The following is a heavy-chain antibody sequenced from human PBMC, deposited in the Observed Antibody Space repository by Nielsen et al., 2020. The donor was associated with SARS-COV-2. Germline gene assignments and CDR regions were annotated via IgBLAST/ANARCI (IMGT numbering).Heavy chain of an antibody. CDR3: ARGGISGYSYGFSY. CDR1: GGSISSSNW. CDR2: IYHSGST. Sequence: SETLSLTCAVSGGSISSSNWWSWVRQPPGKGLEWIGEIYHSGSTNYNPSLKSRVIISVDKSKNQFSLKLSSVTAADTAVYYCARGGISGYSYGFSYWGQGTLVTVSS. D-gene: IGHD5-18*01. V-gene: IGHV4-4*02. J-gene: IGHJ4*02.